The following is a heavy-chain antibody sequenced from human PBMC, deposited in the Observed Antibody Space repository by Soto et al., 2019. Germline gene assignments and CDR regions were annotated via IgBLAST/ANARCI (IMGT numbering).Heavy chain of an antibody. J-gene: IGHJ6*02. V-gene: IGHV4-59*01. Sequence: QVQLQESGPGLVKPSETLSLTCTVSGGSISSYYWSWIRQPPGKGLEWIGYIYYSGSTNYNPSLKSRVTRSVDTSKNQFSLKLSSVTAADTAVYYCARDHPTYYYGMDVWGQGTTVTVSS. CDR3: ARDHPTYYYGMDV. D-gene: IGHD4-17*01. CDR1: GGSISSYY. CDR2: IYYSGST.